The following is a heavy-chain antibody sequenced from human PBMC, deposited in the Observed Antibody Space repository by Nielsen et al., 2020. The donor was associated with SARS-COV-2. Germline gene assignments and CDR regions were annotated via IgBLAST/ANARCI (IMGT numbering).Heavy chain of an antibody. V-gene: IGHV1-58*01. Sequence: VQATCKASGFILTSSAVQWVRQPRAQRREWIGWIDVGSGNTKYAKKLQERVTITRDMSTSTAYIELSSLRSEDTAVYYCASGRCSGGSCYFAPTYCYYGMDVWGQGTAVTVSS. CDR1: GFILTSSA. CDR2: IDVGSGNT. J-gene: IGHJ6*02. CDR3: ASGRCSGGSCYFAPTYCYYGMDV. D-gene: IGHD2-15*01.